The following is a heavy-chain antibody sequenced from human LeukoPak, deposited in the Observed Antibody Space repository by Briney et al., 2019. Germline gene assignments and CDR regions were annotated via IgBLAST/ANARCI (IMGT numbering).Heavy chain of an antibody. CDR2: IYYSGST. J-gene: IGHJ4*02. CDR1: GGSISSYY. CDR3: ARSYGDGATDFDY. Sequence: SETLSLTCTVSGGSISSYYWSWIRQPPGKGLEWIGYIYYSGSTYYNPSLKSRVTISVDTSKNQFSLKLSSVTAADTAVYYCARSYGDGATDFDYWGQGTLVTVSS. V-gene: IGHV4-59*06. D-gene: IGHD4-17*01.